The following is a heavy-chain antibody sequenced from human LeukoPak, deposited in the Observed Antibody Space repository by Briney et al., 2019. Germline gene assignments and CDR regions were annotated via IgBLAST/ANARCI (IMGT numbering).Heavy chain of an antibody. CDR2: INHSGST. CDR1: GGPFSGYY. D-gene: IGHD5-12*01. Sequence: SETLSLTCAVYGGPFSGYYWSWIRQPPGKGLEWIGEINHSGSTNYNPSLKSRVTISVDTSKNQFSLKLSSVTAADTAVYYCARAEMATSTLRAFDYWGQGTLVTVSS. V-gene: IGHV4-34*01. CDR3: ARAEMATSTLRAFDY. J-gene: IGHJ4*02.